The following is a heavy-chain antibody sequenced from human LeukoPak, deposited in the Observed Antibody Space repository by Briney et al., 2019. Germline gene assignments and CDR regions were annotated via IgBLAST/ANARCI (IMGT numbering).Heavy chain of an antibody. J-gene: IGHJ4*02. Sequence: PGGSLRLSCAASGFTFNTYAMHWVRQAPGKGLERLAVVTYDGNNQYYADSVKGRFTVSRDNSRNTVNLQMNSLRGEDTAVYYCARAPVRGAVAGVDYWGQGTLVTVSS. CDR2: VTYDGNNQ. D-gene: IGHD6-19*01. CDR3: ARAPVRGAVAGVDY. V-gene: IGHV3-30-3*01. CDR1: GFTFNTYA.